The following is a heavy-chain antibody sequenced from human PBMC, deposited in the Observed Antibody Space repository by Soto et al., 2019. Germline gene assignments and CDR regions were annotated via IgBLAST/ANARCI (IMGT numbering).Heavy chain of an antibody. CDR2: ISVYNGNT. D-gene: IGHD4-17*01. Sequence: ASLKVSCKASGYTFTSYGISWVRQAPGQGLEWMGWISVYNGNTTYAQNLQGKVPITTDTSTSKAYMELGSLRSDNSVEYYCASNDGSRDYNAFGIWGQGTTVNVPS. J-gene: IGHJ3*02. CDR3: ASNDGSRDYNAFGI. CDR1: GYTFTSYG. V-gene: IGHV1-18*01.